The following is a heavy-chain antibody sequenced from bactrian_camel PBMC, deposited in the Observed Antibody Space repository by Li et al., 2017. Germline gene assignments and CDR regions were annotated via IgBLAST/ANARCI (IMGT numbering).Heavy chain of an antibody. Sequence: HVQLVESGGGSVQAGGSLRLSCAAASGYSAVTLCMGWFRQTPGKEREGVAIIDSGGRTNYADSVKGRFTISQDNAKNTLYLQMNSLEPEDTAMYYCANTPSFMVVGPLRPEDYEYWGQGTQVTVS. CDR3: ANTPSFMVVGPLRPEDYEY. CDR2: IDSGGRT. D-gene: IGHD6*01. V-gene: IGHV3S53*01. J-gene: IGHJ4*01. CDR1: GYSAVTLC.